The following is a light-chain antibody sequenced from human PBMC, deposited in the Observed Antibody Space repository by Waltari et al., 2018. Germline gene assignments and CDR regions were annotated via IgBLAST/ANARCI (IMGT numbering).Light chain of an antibody. CDR2: DAS. CDR1: QSVGRS. CDR3: QNYVRLPAT. Sequence: EIVLTQSPGTLSLSTGARAPLACRASQSVGRSLAWYQQKPGQAPRLLIYDASRRATGIPDRFSGSGSGTDFSLTISRLEPEDFAVYYCQNYVRLPATFGQGTKVEI. V-gene: IGKV3-20*01. J-gene: IGKJ1*01.